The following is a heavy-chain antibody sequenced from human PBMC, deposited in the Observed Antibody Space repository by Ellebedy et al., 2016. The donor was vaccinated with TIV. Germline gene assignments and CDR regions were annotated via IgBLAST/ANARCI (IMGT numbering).Heavy chain of an antibody. CDR1: GFTFRSYA. CDR2: ISGSGDNT. Sequence: PGGSLRLSCAASGFTFRSYAMSWVRQAPGKGLEWVSAISGSGDNTHYADSVKGRFTISRDNSKNTLYLQMNSLRAEDTAVYYCGGSGSYYKIDYWGQGTLVTVSS. CDR3: GGSGSYYKIDY. D-gene: IGHD3-10*01. J-gene: IGHJ4*02. V-gene: IGHV3-23*01.